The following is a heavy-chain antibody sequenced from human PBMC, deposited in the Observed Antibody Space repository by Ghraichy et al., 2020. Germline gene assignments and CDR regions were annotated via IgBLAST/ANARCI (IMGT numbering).Heavy chain of an antibody. CDR3: AREVWFGGFGTPTDY. V-gene: IGHV3-48*04. D-gene: IGHD3-10*01. J-gene: IGHJ4*02. CDR1: GFTFSSYS. CDR2: ISSSSSAI. Sequence: GGSLRLSCAASGFTFSSYSMNWVRQVPGKGLEWGSYISSSSSAIYYVDSVKGRFTMSRDNAKNSLYLQMNSLRAEDTAVYYCAREVWFGGFGTPTDYWGQGTLVTVSS.